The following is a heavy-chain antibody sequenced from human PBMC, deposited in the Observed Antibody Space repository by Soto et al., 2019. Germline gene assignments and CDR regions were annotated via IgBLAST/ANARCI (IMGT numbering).Heavy chain of an antibody. D-gene: IGHD5-12*01. CDR1: GGTFSSYT. CDR3: ARGGGDGYNPYYFDY. CDR2: IIPILGIA. J-gene: IGHJ4*02. Sequence: QVQLVQSGAEVKKPGSSVKVSCKASGGTFSSYTISWVRQAPGQGLEWMGRIIPILGIANYAQKFQGRVTITADKSTSTAYMELSSLRSEDTAVYYCARGGGDGYNPYYFDYWGQGTLVTVSS. V-gene: IGHV1-69*02.